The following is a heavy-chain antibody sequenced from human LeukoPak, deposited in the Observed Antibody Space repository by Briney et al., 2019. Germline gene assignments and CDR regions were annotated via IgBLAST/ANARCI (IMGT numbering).Heavy chain of an antibody. V-gene: IGHV3-23*01. CDR3: AKKRVDDRPPLH. D-gene: IGHD6-25*01. Sequence: GGSLRLSCVASGFTFSNYAISWVRQAPGKGLEWVSGITGSGGSTYCADSVKGRFTISRDNSKSTLYLQMNSLRDDDTAVYYCAKKRVDDRPPLHWGQGTLVTVSS. CDR1: GFTFSNYA. J-gene: IGHJ4*02. CDR2: ITGSGGST.